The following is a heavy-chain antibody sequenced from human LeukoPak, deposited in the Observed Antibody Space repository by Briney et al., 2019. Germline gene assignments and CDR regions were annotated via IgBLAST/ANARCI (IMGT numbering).Heavy chain of an antibody. D-gene: IGHD1-26*01. CDR2: ISAYNGNT. J-gene: IGHJ6*03. CDR1: GYTFTSYG. Sequence: ASVKVSCKASGYTFTSYGISWVRQVPGQGLEWMGWISAYNGNTNYAQKLQGRVTMTTDTSTSTAYMELRSLRSDDTAVYYCARVAVYGGSPGITGYYYYYYMDVWGKGTTVTISS. V-gene: IGHV1-18*01. CDR3: ARVAVYGGSPGITGYYYYYYMDV.